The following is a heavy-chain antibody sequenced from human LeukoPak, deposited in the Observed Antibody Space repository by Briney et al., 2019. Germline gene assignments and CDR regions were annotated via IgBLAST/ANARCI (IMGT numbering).Heavy chain of an antibody. CDR1: GFTFSSYG. V-gene: IGHV3-30*02. J-gene: IGHJ4*02. Sequence: GGSLRLSCAASGFTFSSYGMHWVRQAPGKGLEWVAFIRYDGSNKYYADSVKGRFTISRDNSKNTLYLQMNSLRAEDTAVYYSAKDLTLYYDILTGYPPFDYWGQGSLVTVSS. CDR2: IRYDGSNK. D-gene: IGHD3-9*01. CDR3: AKDLTLYYDILTGYPPFDY.